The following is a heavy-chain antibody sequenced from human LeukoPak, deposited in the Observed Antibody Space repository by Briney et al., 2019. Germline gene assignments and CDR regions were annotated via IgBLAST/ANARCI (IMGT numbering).Heavy chain of an antibody. V-gene: IGHV3-11*01. J-gene: IGHJ4*02. Sequence: PGGSLRLSCAASGFTFDDYYMTWIRQAPGTGLEWITSISASGGMFFYADSVKGRFTVSRDNAKKSLFLQMNSLRAEDTAIYYCARHMILSLCDSWGQGTLVIVSS. CDR3: ARHMILSLCDS. D-gene: IGHD3/OR15-3a*01. CDR2: ISASGGMF. CDR1: GFTFDDYY.